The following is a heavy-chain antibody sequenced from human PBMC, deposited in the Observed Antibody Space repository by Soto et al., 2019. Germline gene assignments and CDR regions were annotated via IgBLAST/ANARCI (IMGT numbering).Heavy chain of an antibody. V-gene: IGHV3-33*01. J-gene: IGHJ4*02. CDR3: ARDWDVDTAMVPGY. D-gene: IGHD5-18*01. Sequence: PGGSLRLSCAASGFTFSSYGMHWVRQAPGKGLEWVAVIWYDGSNKYYADSVKGRFTISRDNSKNTLYLQMNSLRAEDTAVYYCARDWDVDTAMVPGYWGQGTLVTVSS. CDR2: IWYDGSNK. CDR1: GFTFSSYG.